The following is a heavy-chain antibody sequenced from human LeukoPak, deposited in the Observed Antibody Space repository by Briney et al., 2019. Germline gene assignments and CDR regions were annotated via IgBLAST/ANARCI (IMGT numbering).Heavy chain of an antibody. Sequence: ASVKVSCKASGYTFTSYDINWVRQATGQGLEWMGWINPNTGGTNYAQNFQGRVGLTRDTSISTAYMELRGLRFDDTALYYCARDEEMTSGSGAGYCFEHWGQGTLVTVSS. CDR3: ARDEEMTSGSGAGYCFEH. D-gene: IGHD3-10*01. J-gene: IGHJ4*02. CDR1: GYTFTSYD. CDR2: INPNTGGT. V-gene: IGHV1-2*02.